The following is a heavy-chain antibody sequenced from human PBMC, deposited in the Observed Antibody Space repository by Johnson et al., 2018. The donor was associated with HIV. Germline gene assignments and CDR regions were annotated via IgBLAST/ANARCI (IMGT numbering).Heavy chain of an antibody. CDR3: AIAGLSGSVVVAFDI. CDR1: GFTFSSYW. CDR2: IKQDGSEK. V-gene: IGHV3-7*05. Sequence: VQLVESGGGLVQPGGSLRLSCAASGFTFSSYWMSWVRQAPGKGLEWVANIKQDGSEKYYVDSVKGRFTISRDNAKNSLYLQMNSLRAEDTALYYCAIAGLSGSVVVAFDIWGQGTMVTVSS. J-gene: IGHJ3*02. D-gene: IGHD1-26*01.